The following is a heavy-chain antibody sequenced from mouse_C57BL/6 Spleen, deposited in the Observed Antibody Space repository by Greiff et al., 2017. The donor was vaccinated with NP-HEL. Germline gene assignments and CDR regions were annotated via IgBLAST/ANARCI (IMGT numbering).Heavy chain of an antibody. CDR3: TNWDWFAY. CDR1: GYTFTSYW. CDR2: IDPSDSYT. V-gene: IGHV1S127*01. D-gene: IGHD4-1*01. J-gene: IGHJ3*01. Sequence: VQLQQSGAELVKPGASVKMSCKASGYTFTSYWMHWVKQRPGQGLEWIGVIDPSDSYTSYNQKFKGKATLTVDTSSSTAYMQLSSLTSEDSAVYYCTNWDWFAYWGQGTLVTVSA.